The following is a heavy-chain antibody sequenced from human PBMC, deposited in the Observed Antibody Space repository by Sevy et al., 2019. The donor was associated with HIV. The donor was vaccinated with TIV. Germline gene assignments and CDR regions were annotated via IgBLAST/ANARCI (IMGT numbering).Heavy chain of an antibody. CDR3: ARDLPLSATVEPHFDY. Sequence: GGSLRLSCAASGFSFNSYEMNWVRQAPGKGLEWVSSISQSGDTTYYSDSVKGRFTISRDNAKNTLYLQMSSLRAEDTAVDYCARDLPLSATVEPHFDYWGQGTLVTVSS. V-gene: IGHV3-48*03. CDR1: GFSFNSYE. CDR2: ISQSGDTT. D-gene: IGHD1-26*01. J-gene: IGHJ4*02.